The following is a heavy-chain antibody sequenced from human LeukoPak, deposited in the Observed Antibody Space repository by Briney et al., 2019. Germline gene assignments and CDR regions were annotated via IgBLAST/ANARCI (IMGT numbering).Heavy chain of an antibody. CDR1: GYTFTGYY. V-gene: IGHV1-2*02. CDR2: INPNSGGT. D-gene: IGHD3-22*01. Sequence: GASVKVSCKASGYTFTGYYMHWVRQAPGQGLEWMGWINPNSGGTNYAQKFQGRVTMTRDTSISTAYMELSRLRSDDTAVYYCVREDTMIVVVTKPNAFDIWGQGTMVTVSS. CDR3: VREDTMIVVVTKPNAFDI. J-gene: IGHJ3*02.